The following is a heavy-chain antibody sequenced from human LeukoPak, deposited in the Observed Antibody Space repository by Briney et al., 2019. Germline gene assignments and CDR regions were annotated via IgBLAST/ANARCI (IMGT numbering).Heavy chain of an antibody. CDR2: IKSQTDGGTT. V-gene: IGHV3-15*01. J-gene: IGHJ4*02. CDR1: GFTFSSYA. D-gene: IGHD6-19*01. CDR3: TGDTSGWFPDY. Sequence: GGSLRLSCAASGFTFSSYAMSWVRQAPGKGLEWVGRIKSQTDGGTTDYAAPLKGRFIISRDDSKKTLYLQINSLKTDDTAVYYCTGDTSGWFPDYWGPGTLVIVSS.